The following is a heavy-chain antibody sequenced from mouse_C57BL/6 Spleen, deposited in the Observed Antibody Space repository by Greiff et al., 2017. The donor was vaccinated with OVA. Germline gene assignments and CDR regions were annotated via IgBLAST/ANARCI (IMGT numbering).Heavy chain of an antibody. CDR3: ASINGMERSLFAY. CDR2: IDPEGGET. Sequence: EVKLQESGAELVKPGASVKLSCTASGFTFTDYYMHWVKQRPEQGLEWIGRIDPEGGETKYAPKFQGKATLTVDTPSSTAYLQRSSLTSEDTAVYYCASINGMERSLFAYWGQGTLVTVSA. CDR1: GFTFTDYY. D-gene: IGHD1-2*01. J-gene: IGHJ3*01. V-gene: IGHV14-2*01.